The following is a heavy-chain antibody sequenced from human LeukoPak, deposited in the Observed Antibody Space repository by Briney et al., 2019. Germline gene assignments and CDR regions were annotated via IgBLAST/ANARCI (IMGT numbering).Heavy chain of an antibody. V-gene: IGHV4-4*07. CDR3: ARDSGYYYSPFDP. D-gene: IGHD3-22*01. J-gene: IGHJ5*02. CDR2: MHISGST. CDR1: GVSISTYY. Sequence: PSQTLSPTCTVSGVSISTYYWSWIRQPAGKGLEWIGRMHISGSTNYNPSLRSRVTMSLDTSKNQFSLLLNSVTAADTAVYYCARDSGYYYSPFDPWGQGTLVTVSS.